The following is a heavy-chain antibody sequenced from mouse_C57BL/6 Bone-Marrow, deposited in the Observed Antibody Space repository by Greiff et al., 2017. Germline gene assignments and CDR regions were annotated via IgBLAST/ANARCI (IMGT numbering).Heavy chain of an antibody. CDR1: GYTFTSYW. CDR3: ARHSYRNCWYFDV. D-gene: IGHD2-1*01. V-gene: IGHV1-55*01. J-gene: IGHJ1*03. Sequence: VQLQQPGAELVKPGASVKMSCKASGYTFTSYWITWVKQRPGQGLEWIGDIYPSSGSTNYNEKFKSKATLTVDTSSSTAYMQLSSLTSEDSAVYHCARHSYRNCWYFDVWGTGTTVNVSP. CDR2: IYPSSGST.